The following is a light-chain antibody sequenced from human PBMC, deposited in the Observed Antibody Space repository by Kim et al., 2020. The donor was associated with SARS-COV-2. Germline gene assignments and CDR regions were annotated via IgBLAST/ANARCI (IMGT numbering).Light chain of an antibody. Sequence: TARITCGGNNIGSKNVHWYQQKPGQAPVLVIYRDSNRPSGIPERFSGSNSGNTATLTISRAQAGDEADYYCQVWDSSTVVFGGGTKLTVL. CDR2: RDS. CDR1: NIGSKN. J-gene: IGLJ2*01. CDR3: QVWDSSTVV. V-gene: IGLV3-9*01.